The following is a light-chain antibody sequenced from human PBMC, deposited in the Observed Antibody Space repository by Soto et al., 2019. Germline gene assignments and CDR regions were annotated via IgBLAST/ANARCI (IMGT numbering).Light chain of an antibody. CDR3: SSYTTTSTYV. CDR2: EVT. J-gene: IGLJ1*01. Sequence: QSALTQPRSVSGSPGQSVTISCTGTSSDVGGYDYVSWYQQHPGKAPKFMIYEVTNRPSGVSHRFSGSKSGNTASLTTSGLQAEDEADYYCSSYTTTSTYVFGTGTKVTVL. CDR1: SSDVGGYDY. V-gene: IGLV2-14*01.